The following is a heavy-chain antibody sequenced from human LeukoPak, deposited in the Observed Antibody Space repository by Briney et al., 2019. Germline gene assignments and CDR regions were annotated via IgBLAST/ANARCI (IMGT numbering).Heavy chain of an antibody. Sequence: GASVKVSCKASGYTFTSYGISWVRQAPGQGLEWMGWISAYNGNTNYAQKFQGRVTMTRDTSISTAYMELSRLRSDDTAVYYCARDQDYGDSDAFDIWGQGTMVTVSS. CDR2: ISAYNGNT. CDR3: ARDQDYGDSDAFDI. D-gene: IGHD4-17*01. V-gene: IGHV1-18*01. J-gene: IGHJ3*02. CDR1: GYTFTSYG.